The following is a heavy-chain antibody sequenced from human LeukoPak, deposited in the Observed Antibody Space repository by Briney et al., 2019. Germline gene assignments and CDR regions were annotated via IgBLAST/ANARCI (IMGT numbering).Heavy chain of an antibody. V-gene: IGHV1-46*01. CDR2: INPSGGST. CDR1: GYTFTNYY. CDR3: ARTLFLRYGEDGMDV. Sequence: ASVKVSCKASGYTFTNYYMHWVRQAPGQGLEWMGTINPSGGSTTYAQKFQGRVTMTRDTSTSTVYMELSSLRSEDTAVYYCARTLFLRYGEDGMDVWGQGTAVTVSS. D-gene: IGHD4-17*01. J-gene: IGHJ6*02.